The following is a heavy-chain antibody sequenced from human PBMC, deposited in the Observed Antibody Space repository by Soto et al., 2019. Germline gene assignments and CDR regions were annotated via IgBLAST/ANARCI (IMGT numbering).Heavy chain of an antibody. V-gene: IGHV1-8*01. J-gene: IGHJ4*02. CDR2: MNPNSGNT. CDR1: GYTFTSYD. Sequence: QVQLVQSGAEVKKPGASVKVSCKASGYTFTSYDINWVRQATGQGLEWMGWMNPNSGNTGYAQKFQGRVTMTRNTSXSXXDMELSSLRSEDTAVYYCARGGVFFFAAPTNPFDYWGQGTLVTVCS. CDR3: ARGGVFFFAAPTNPFDY. D-gene: IGHD3-10*01.